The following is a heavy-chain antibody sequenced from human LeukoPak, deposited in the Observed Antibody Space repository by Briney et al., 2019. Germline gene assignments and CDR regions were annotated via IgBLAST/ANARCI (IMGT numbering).Heavy chain of an antibody. V-gene: IGHV3-23*01. Sequence: PGRSLRLSCAASGFTFSSYAMSWVRQAPGKGLEWVSAISGSGGSTYYADSVKGRFTISRDNSKNTLYLQMNSLRAEDTAVYFCAKDCPSYGDCHFDYWGQGTLVTVSS. J-gene: IGHJ4*02. D-gene: IGHD4-17*01. CDR1: GFTFSSYA. CDR2: ISGSGGST. CDR3: AKDCPSYGDCHFDY.